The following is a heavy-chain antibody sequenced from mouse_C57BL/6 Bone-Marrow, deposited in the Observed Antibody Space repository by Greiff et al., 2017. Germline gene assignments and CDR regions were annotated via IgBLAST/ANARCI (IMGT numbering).Heavy chain of an antibody. J-gene: IGHJ2*01. Sequence: EVMLVESGAELVRPGASVKLSCTASGFNIKDDYMHWVKQRPEQGLEWIGWIDPENGDTEYASKVQGKATITADTSSNTAYLQLSSLTSVDTAVYSCTTRPIYFSSRGDYFDCWGPSATLTLSS. CDR3: TTRPIYFSSRGDYFDC. V-gene: IGHV14-4*01. CDR2: IDPENGDT. CDR1: GFNIKDDY. D-gene: IGHD1-1*01.